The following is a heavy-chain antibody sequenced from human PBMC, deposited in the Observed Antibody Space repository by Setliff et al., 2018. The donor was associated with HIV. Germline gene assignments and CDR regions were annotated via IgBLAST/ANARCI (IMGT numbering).Heavy chain of an antibody. D-gene: IGHD5-12*01. CDR1: GFTFSSSE. J-gene: IGHJ4*02. V-gene: IGHV3-48*03. CDR2: ISSSGSTI. CDR3: ATSWRDGYPGDY. Sequence: GSLRLSCAVSGFTFSSSEMNWVRQAPGKGLEWVSFISSSGSTIFYADSVKGRFTISRDNAKNSLYLQMNSLRAEDTAVYYCATSWRDGYPGDYWGQGTLVTVS.